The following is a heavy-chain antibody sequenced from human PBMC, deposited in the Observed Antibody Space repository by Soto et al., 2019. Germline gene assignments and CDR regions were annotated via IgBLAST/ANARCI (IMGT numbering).Heavy chain of an antibody. V-gene: IGHV2-5*02. J-gene: IGHJ4*02. CDR3: ARRFTDTGGRIDD. Sequence: GRTVGNPTQTLTLTCIFSEFSLSTTGVGVGWIRQPPEKDVEWIDLIIWDDDKRYSSSLKTRLTITKEVYKNQVVLTMMNMDAVDTANYYCARRFTDTGGRIDDWGQGTPVTVSS. CDR2: IIWDDDK. CDR1: EFSLSTTGVG. D-gene: IGHD2-8*02.